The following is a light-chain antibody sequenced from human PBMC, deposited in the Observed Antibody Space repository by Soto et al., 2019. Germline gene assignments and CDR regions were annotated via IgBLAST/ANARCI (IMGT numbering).Light chain of an antibody. CDR3: NSYATGATK. Sequence: QSALTQPASVSGSPGQSSTISCTGTSTDTYHYKYVSWYQQHPGKAPKLIIYEVSSRPSGVSDRFAGSKSGNTASLTISGLQSEDEADYYCNSYATGATKFGGGTKLTVL. CDR1: STDTYHYKY. J-gene: IGLJ3*02. CDR2: EVS. V-gene: IGLV2-14*01.